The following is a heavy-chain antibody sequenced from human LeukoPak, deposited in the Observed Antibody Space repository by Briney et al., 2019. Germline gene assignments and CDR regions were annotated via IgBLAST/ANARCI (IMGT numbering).Heavy chain of an antibody. J-gene: IGHJ4*02. Sequence: GGSLRLSCSASGFTFSGYAMHWVRQAPGKGLEYVSAIISNGESTYYSDSVKDRFTISRDNSKNTLYLQMSSLRPEDTAVYYCVKSASTWYLFDYWGQGTRVTVSS. CDR3: VKSASTWYLFDY. D-gene: IGHD6-13*01. CDR2: IISNGEST. V-gene: IGHV3-64*03. CDR1: GFTFSGYA.